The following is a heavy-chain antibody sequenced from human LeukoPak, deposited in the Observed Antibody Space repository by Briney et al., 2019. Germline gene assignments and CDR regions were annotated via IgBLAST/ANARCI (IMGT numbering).Heavy chain of an antibody. CDR2: IYYSGST. CDR1: GGSTSSYY. V-gene: IGHV4-59*08. D-gene: IGHD3-9*01. CDR3: ARHPQFYDILTGRDYGMDV. Sequence: SETLSLTCTVSGGSTSSYYWSWIRQPPGKGLEWIGYIYYSGSTNYNPSLKSRVTISVDTSKNQFSLKLSSVTAADAAVYYCARHPQFYDILTGRDYGMDVWGQGTTVTVSS. J-gene: IGHJ6*02.